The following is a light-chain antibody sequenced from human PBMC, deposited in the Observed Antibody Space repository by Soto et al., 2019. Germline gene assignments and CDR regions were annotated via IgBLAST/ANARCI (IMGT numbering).Light chain of an antibody. CDR3: SSYTSSSTRV. CDR2: EVS. J-gene: IGLJ1*01. V-gene: IGLV2-14*03. CDR1: SSDVGAYDY. Sequence: QSVLTQPASVSGSPGQSITISCTGTSSDVGAYDYVSWYQQHPDKAPKLMIYEVSNRPSGVSNRFSGSKSVNTATVTISGLQADDEADYYCSSYTSSSTRVFGTGTKLTVL.